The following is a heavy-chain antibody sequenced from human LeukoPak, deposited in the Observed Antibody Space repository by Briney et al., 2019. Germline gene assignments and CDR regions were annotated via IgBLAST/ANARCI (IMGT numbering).Heavy chain of an antibody. CDR3: SRSICTGKTCHPDY. J-gene: IGHJ4*02. D-gene: IGHD2-8*02. Sequence: GGSLRLSCAASGFNFSNYGMQWVRQAPGKGLGWVAFISYDGRNKDYADSVKGRFTVSRDNSKNTFYLEMGSLRADDPGVYSCSRSICTGKTCHPDYWGQGTRVTVSS. CDR2: ISYDGRNK. V-gene: IGHV3-33*01. CDR1: GFNFSNYG.